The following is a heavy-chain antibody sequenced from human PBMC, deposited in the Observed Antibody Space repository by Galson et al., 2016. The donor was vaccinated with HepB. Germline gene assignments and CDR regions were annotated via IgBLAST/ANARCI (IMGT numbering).Heavy chain of an antibody. CDR2: IKTDGSDK. J-gene: IGHJ4*02. CDR1: GSTFSTYW. V-gene: IGHV3-7*01. D-gene: IGHD6-19*01. CDR3: ARDHRLSGGWSLPCDF. Sequence: SLRLSCAASGSTFSTYWMYWVRQAPGKGLEWVAAIKTDGSDKYYADSVKGRCTISRDNAKNSVYLQMDSLRAEDTAVYYCARDHRLSGGWSLPCDFWGQGTLVTVSS.